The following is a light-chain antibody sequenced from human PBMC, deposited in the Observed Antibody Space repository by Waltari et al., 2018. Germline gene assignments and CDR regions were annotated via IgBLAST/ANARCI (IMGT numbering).Light chain of an antibody. CDR2: VNSDGSH. CDR3: ETGGHGTWV. V-gene: IGLV4-69*01. CDR1: SGHSSNI. J-gene: IGLJ3*02. Sequence: QLVLTQSPSASASLGASVKLTCTLSSGHSSNIIAWLQQQPGKGPRYLMQVNSDGSHRKGDELPDRFSGSSSGAERYLTISSLQSEDEVDYYCETGGHGTWVFSGGTKLTVL.